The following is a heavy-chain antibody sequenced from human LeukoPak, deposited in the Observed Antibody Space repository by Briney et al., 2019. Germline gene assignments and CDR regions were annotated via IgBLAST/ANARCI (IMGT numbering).Heavy chain of an antibody. J-gene: IGHJ4*02. V-gene: IGHV4-59*01. CDR1: GGSISSYY. Sequence: SETLSLTCTVSGGSISSYYWSWIRQAPGKGLEWIGYIYYSGSTNYNPSLKSRVTISVDTSKNQFSLKLSSVTAADTAVYYCAREVKVRGVFDYWGQGTLVTVSS. D-gene: IGHD3-10*01. CDR3: AREVKVRGVFDY. CDR2: IYYSGST.